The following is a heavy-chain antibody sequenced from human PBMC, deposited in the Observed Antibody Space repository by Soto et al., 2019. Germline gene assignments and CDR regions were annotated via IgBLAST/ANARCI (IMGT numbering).Heavy chain of an antibody. V-gene: IGHV3-30*03. CDR3: ASDIAARHWISYGMDV. CDR1: GFTFSSYG. Sequence: GGSLRLSCAASGFTFSSYGMHGVRQAPGKGLEWVAVISYDGSNKYYADSVKGRFTISRDNSKNTLYLQMNSLRAEDTAVYYCASDIAARHWISYGMDVWGQGTTVTVSS. J-gene: IGHJ6*02. CDR2: ISYDGSNK. D-gene: IGHD6-6*01.